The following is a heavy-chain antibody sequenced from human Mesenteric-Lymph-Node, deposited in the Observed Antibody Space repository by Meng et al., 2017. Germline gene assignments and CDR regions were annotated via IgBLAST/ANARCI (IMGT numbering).Heavy chain of an antibody. J-gene: IGHJ4*02. CDR2: IKEDGSEE. D-gene: IGHD3-10*01. Sequence: GESLKISCVVSGFTFGNNWMTWVRQAPGKGLEWVASIKEDGSEEYYVDSVKGRFTISRDNAKNSLYLQMNSLRAGDTAVYYCARAGRFGSEHFDYWGQGTLVTVSS. CDR3: ARAGRFGSEHFDY. CDR1: GFTFGNNW. V-gene: IGHV3-7*04.